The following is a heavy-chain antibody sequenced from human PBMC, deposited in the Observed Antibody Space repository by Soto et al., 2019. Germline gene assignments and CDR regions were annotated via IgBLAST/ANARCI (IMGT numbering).Heavy chain of an antibody. J-gene: IGHJ6*04. V-gene: IGHV3-23*01. Sequence: EVQLLESGGGLVQPGGSLRLSCAASGFTFSSYAMSWVGRAPGKGLEWVSAISVRGGSTYYADSVKGRFTISRDNSKNTLYLQMNSLRAEDTAVYYCAKGRALTYYDSLDVWGKGTTVTVSS. CDR2: ISVRGGST. CDR3: AKGRALTYYDSLDV. CDR1: GFTFSSYA. D-gene: IGHD3-3*01.